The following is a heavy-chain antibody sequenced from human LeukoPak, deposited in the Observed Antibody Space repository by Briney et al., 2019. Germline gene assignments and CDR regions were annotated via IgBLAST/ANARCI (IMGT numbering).Heavy chain of an antibody. CDR1: GFTFSSYG. J-gene: IGHJ5*02. V-gene: IGHV3-30*18. Sequence: GGSLRLSCAASGFTFSSYGMHWVRQAPGKGPEWVAVISYDGSNKYYADSVKGRFTISRDNSKNTLYLQMNSLRAEDTAVYYCAKDRGAYCGGDCPPDPWGQGTLVTVSS. CDR2: ISYDGSNK. D-gene: IGHD2-21*02. CDR3: AKDRGAYCGGDCPPDP.